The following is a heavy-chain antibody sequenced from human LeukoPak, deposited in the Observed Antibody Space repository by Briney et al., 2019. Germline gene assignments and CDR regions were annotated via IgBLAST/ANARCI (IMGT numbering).Heavy chain of an antibody. CDR2: IIPIFGTA. CDR1: GGTFSSYA. CDR3: ARGSVRGDDGYDYFDY. Sequence: SVKVSCKASGGTFSSYAISWVRQAPGQGLEWMGGIIPIFGTANYAQKFQGRVTITADESTSTAYMELSSLRSEDTAVYYCARGSVRGDDGYDYFDYWGQGTLVTVSS. J-gene: IGHJ4*02. V-gene: IGHV1-69*13. D-gene: IGHD4-17*01.